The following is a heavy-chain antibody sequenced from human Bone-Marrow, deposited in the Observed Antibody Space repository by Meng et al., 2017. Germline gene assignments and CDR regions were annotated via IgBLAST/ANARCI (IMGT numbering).Heavy chain of an antibody. CDR2: INTNPGNP. Sequence: ASVKVSCKASGYTFTSYAMNWVRQAPGQGLEWMGCINTNPGNPKYAQGFTGRFVFSLDTSVSTAYLQISSLKAEDTALYYCARPLLSLGELSLTAGPLAYGFDYWGQGTLVTVSS. D-gene: IGHD3-16*02. J-gene: IGHJ4*02. CDR3: ARPLLSLGELSLTAGPLAYGFDY. V-gene: IGHV7-4-1*02. CDR1: GYTFTSYA.